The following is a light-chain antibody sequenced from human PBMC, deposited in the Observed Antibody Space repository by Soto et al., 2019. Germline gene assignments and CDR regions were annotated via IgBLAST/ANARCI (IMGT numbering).Light chain of an antibody. J-gene: IGLJ1*01. Sequence: QSALSQPASVSWSPGQSVTISCTGTSSDVGGYNYVSWYQQHPGKAPKLMIYDVSNRPSGLSNRFSGSKSGNTASLTISGLQTEDEADYFCSSYRSSGTSYVFGPGTKSPS. V-gene: IGLV2-14*01. CDR2: DVS. CDR1: SSDVGGYNY. CDR3: SSYRSSGTSYV.